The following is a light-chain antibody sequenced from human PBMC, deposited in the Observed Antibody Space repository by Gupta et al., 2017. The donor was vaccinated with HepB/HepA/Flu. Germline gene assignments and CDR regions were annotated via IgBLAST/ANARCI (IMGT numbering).Light chain of an antibody. V-gene: IGKV3-15*01. J-gene: IGKJ2*01. CDR3: QQYNNWPGVT. CDR2: GAS. Sequence: EIVMTQSPATLSVSPGERATLSCRASQSVSSNLAWYQQKPGQAPRLLIYGASTRDTGIPARFSGSGSGTEFTLTISSLQSEDFAVYYCQQYNNWPGVTFGQGTKLEIK. CDR1: QSVSSN.